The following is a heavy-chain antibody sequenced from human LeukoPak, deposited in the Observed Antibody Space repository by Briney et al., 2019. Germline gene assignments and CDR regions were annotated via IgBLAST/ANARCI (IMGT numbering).Heavy chain of an antibody. CDR1: GYTFTGYY. Sequence: ASVTVSCKASGYTFTGYYMHWVRQAPGQGPEWMGWINPNSGGTNYAQKFQGWVTMTRDTSISTAYMELSRLRSDDTAVYYCAREEADGCSGGSCYSSYVGEYFQHWGQGTLVTVSS. CDR3: AREEADGCSGGSCYSSYVGEYFQH. J-gene: IGHJ1*01. CDR2: INPNSGGT. V-gene: IGHV1-2*04. D-gene: IGHD2-15*01.